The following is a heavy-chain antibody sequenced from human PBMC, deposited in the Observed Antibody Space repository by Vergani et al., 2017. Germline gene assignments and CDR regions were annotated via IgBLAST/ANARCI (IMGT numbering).Heavy chain of an antibody. CDR2: ISAYNGNT. D-gene: IGHD2-2*01. J-gene: IGHJ4*02. CDR1: GYTFTSYG. CDR3: VRDLTEIGYQGGY. V-gene: IGHV1-18*04. Sequence: QVQLVQSGAEVKKPGASVKVSCKASGYTFTSYGISWVRQAPGQGLEWMGWISAYNGNTNYAQTLQGRGSMTTDTSTTTTYMELRGLRSDDTAVYYCVRDLTEIGYQGGYWGQGTLVTVSS.